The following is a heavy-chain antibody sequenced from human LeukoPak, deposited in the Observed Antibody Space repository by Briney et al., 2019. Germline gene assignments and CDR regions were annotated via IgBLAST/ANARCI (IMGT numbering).Heavy chain of an antibody. V-gene: IGHV4-34*01. CDR3: ARGKYDSSDYSGGWYYFDY. D-gene: IGHD3-22*01. CDR2: INHSGSA. Sequence: PSETLSLTCVVFGGSFSGYHWTWTRQSPGKGLEWIGQINHSGSANYNRSLKSRVTITIESSKNQFSLELSSVTAADSAMYYCARGKYDSSDYSGGWYYFDYWGQGSLVTVSS. CDR1: GGSFSGYH. J-gene: IGHJ4*02.